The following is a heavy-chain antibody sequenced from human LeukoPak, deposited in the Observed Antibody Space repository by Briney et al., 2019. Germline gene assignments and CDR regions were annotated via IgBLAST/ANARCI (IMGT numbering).Heavy chain of an antibody. D-gene: IGHD6-19*01. CDR1: GFTFSSYG. J-gene: IGHJ6*03. V-gene: IGHV3-33*06. Sequence: GGSLRLSCAASGFTFSSYGMHWVRQAPGKGLEWVAVIWYDGSNKYYADSVKGRFTISRDNSKNTLYLQMNSLRAEDTAVYYCAKDQGGVVAGYYYYYMDVWGKGTTDTVSS. CDR2: IWYDGSNK. CDR3: AKDQGGVVAGYYYYYMDV.